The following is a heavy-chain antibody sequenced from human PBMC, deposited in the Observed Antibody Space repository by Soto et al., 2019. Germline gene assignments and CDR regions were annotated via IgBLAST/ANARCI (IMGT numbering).Heavy chain of an antibody. CDR2: IIPILGIA. CDR3: AREYCSSTSCYRDY. J-gene: IGHJ4*02. D-gene: IGHD2-2*02. Sequence: QVQLVQSGAEVKKPGSSVKVSCKASGGTFSSYTISWVRQAPGQGLGWMGRIIPILGIANYAQKFQGRVTITADKSTSTAYMELSSLRSEDTAVYYCAREYCSSTSCYRDYWGQGTLVTVSS. V-gene: IGHV1-69*02. CDR1: GGTFSSYT.